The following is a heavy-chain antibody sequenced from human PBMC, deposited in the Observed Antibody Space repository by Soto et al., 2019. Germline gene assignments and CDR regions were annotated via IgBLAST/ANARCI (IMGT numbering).Heavy chain of an antibody. J-gene: IGHJ5*02. D-gene: IGHD4-17*01. CDR2: IYHSGST. V-gene: IGHV4-30-2*01. CDR1: GGSISSGGYS. Sequence: SETLSLTCAVSGGSISSGGYSWSWIRQPPGKGLEWIGYIYHSGSTYYNPSLKSRVTISVDRSKNQFSLKLSSVTAADTAVYYCARSETRDYGDYSNWFDPWGQGTLVTVSS. CDR3: ARSETRDYGDYSNWFDP.